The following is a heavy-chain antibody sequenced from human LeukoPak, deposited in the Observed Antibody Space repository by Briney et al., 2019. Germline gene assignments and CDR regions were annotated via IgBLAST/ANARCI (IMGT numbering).Heavy chain of an antibody. CDR3: ARDLPVQWLVPYYYYGMDV. V-gene: IGHV4-34*01. Sequence: SETLSLTCAVYGGSFSGYYWSWIRQPPGKGLEWIGEINHGGSTNYNPSLKSRVTISVDTSKNQFSLKLSSVTAADTAVYYCARDLPVQWLVPYYYYGMDVWGQGTTVTVSS. J-gene: IGHJ6*02. CDR1: GGSFSGYY. CDR2: INHGGST. D-gene: IGHD6-19*01.